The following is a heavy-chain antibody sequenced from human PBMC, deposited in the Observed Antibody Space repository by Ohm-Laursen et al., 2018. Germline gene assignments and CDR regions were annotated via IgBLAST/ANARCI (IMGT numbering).Heavy chain of an antibody. J-gene: IGHJ6*02. CDR2: IIPIFGTA. CDR1: GGTFSSYA. CDR3: ARRPHSSSWDYYYYGMDV. Sequence: GASVKASCKASGGTFSSYAISWVRQAPGQGLEWTGGIIPIFGTANYAQKFQGRVTITADKSTSTAYMELSSLRSEDTAVYYCARRPHSSSWDYYYYGMDVWGQGTTVTVSS. V-gene: IGHV1-69*06. D-gene: IGHD6-13*01.